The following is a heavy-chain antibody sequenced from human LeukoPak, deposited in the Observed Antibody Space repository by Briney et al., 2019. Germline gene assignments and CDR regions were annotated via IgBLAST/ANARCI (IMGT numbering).Heavy chain of an antibody. Sequence: ASVKVSCKASGYAFTSYYMHWVRQAPGQGLEWMGIINPSGGSTSYAQKFQGRVTMTRDMSTSTVYMELGSLRSEDTAVYYCARDGALGYYATPSFDYWGQGTLVTVSS. CDR1: GYAFTSYY. CDR3: ARDGALGYYATPSFDY. CDR2: INPSGGST. D-gene: IGHD3-22*01. J-gene: IGHJ4*02. V-gene: IGHV1-46*01.